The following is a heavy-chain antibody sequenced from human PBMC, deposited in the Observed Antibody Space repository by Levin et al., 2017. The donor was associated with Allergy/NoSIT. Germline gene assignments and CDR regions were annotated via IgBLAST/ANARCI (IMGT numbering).Heavy chain of an antibody. Sequence: GGSLRLSCAVSGFSFTDYYMSWIRQAPGKGLEWISYISGSGSFTNYADSVKGRFTISRDNAQYSLFLQMNNVRAEDTAIYYCAREASGTHRFEFWGQGALVTVSS. D-gene: IGHD3-10*01. CDR1: GFSFTDYY. CDR3: AREASGTHRFEF. V-gene: IGHV3-11*05. J-gene: IGHJ4*02. CDR2: ISGSGSFT.